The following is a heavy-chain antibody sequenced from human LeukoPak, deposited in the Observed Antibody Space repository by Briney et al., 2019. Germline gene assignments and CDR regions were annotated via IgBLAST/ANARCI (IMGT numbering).Heavy chain of an antibody. CDR2: ISWDGGST. J-gene: IGHJ4*02. V-gene: IGHV3-43*01. Sequence: GGSLRLSCAASGFTFDDYTMHWVRQAPGKGVEWVSLISWDGGSTYYADSVKGRFTISRDNSKNSLYLQMNSLRTEDTALYYCAKGGASSSWSPLDYWGQGTLVTVSS. D-gene: IGHD6-13*01. CDR1: GFTFDDYT. CDR3: AKGGASSSWSPLDY.